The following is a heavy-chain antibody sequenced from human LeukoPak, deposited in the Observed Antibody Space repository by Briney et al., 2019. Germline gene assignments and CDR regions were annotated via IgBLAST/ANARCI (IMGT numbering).Heavy chain of an antibody. CDR3: ARDNRSGYYPTAEYFQH. CDR2: TFYRSKWHN. Sequence: HSQTLSLTCAISGDSVSSKSAAWNWIRQSPSRGLEWLGRTFYRSKWHNDYALSVKSRITINPDTSKNQFSLQLRSVTPEDTAVYYCARDNRSGYYPTAEYFQHWGQGTLVTVSS. J-gene: IGHJ1*01. V-gene: IGHV6-1*01. D-gene: IGHD3-3*01. CDR1: GDSVSSKSAA.